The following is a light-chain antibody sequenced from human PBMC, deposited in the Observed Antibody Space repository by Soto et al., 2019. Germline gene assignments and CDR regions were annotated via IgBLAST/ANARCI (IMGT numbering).Light chain of an antibody. J-gene: IGKJ3*01. CDR3: QQYGDSPFT. CDR1: QNVYINS. V-gene: IGKV3-20*01. Sequence: EVVLTQSPGTLSLSPGERATLSCRASQNVYINSLAWYQQKPGQPPRLLIYGASTRADGIPQRISGSGSGADFALSIDGLEPEDFEIYYCQQYGDSPFTFGPGTRVD. CDR2: GAS.